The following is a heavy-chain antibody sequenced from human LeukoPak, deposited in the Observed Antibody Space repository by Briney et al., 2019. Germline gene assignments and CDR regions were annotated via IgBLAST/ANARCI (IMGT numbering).Heavy chain of an antibody. J-gene: IGHJ4*02. CDR2: ISSSSSYI. V-gene: IGHV3-21*01. CDR1: GFTFSSYS. D-gene: IGHD5-18*01. CDR3: AREGGYSYGYPYFDY. Sequence: GGTLRLSCAASGFTFSSYSMNWVRQAPGKGLEWVSSISSSSSYIHYADSVKGRFTISRDNAKNSLYLQMNSLRAEDTAVYYCAREGGYSYGYPYFDYWGQGTLVTVSS.